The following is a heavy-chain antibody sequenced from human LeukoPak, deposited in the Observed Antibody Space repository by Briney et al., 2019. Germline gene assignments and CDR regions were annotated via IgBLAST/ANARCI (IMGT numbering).Heavy chain of an antibody. V-gene: IGHV4-59*08. CDR1: GTSISSHY. J-gene: IGHJ5*02. CDR2: ISYSGST. Sequence: PSETLSLTCSVPGTSISSHYYTGIRQSPGKGLEWIGRISYSGSTNYNPSLQSRVTISIDTSKNQLSLRLTSVTAPGHPRCYCAVPGVEMPAVRPDNWLDPWGQGTLVTVSS. D-gene: IGHD5-24*01. CDR3: AVPGVEMPAVRPDNWLDP.